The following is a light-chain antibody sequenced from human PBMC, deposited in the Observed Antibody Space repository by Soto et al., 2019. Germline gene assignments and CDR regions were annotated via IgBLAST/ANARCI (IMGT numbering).Light chain of an antibody. CDR1: SSDVAGYNY. CDR2: EVS. J-gene: IGLJ1*01. CDR3: SSYTSSSTLYV. Sequence: QSVLTQPASVSGSPGQSITSSCTGTSSDVAGYNYVSWYQQQPGKAPKLMIYEVSNRPSGVSNRFSGSKSGNTASLTISGLQAEDEADYYCSSYTSSSTLYVFGAGTKVTVL. V-gene: IGLV2-14*01.